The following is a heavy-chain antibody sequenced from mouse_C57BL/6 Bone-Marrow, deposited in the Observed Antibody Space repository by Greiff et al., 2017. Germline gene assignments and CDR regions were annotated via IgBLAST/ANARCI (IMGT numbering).Heavy chain of an antibody. V-gene: IGHV1-50*01. Sequence: QVQLQQPGAELVKPGASVKLSCKASGYTFTSYWMQWVKQRPGQGLEWIGEIDPSDSYTNYNQKFKGKATLTVDTSSSPAYMQLSSLTSEDSAVYYCARDRYSRAYWGQGTLVTVSA. CDR2: IDPSDSYT. J-gene: IGHJ3*01. CDR1: GYTFTSYW. D-gene: IGHD2-5*01. CDR3: ARDRYSRAY.